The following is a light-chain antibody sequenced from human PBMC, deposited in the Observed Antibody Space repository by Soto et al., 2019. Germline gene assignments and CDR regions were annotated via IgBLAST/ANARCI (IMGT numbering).Light chain of an antibody. CDR1: QSVLYSANNMNY. CDR2: WAS. CDR3: QQYSSSSLT. V-gene: IGKV4-1*01. Sequence: DIVMTQSTDSLAVSLGERATINCKSSQSVLYSANNMNYLAWYQQKPGQPPKLLIYWASTRESGVPDRFSGSGSGTDFTLTINSLQAEDVAVYYCQQYSSSSLTFGQGTKVDIK. J-gene: IGKJ1*01.